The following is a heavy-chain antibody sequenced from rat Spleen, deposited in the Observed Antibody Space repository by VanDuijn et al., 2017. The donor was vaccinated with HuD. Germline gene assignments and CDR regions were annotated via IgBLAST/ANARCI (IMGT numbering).Heavy chain of an antibody. J-gene: IGHJ2*01. Sequence: EVQLVETGGGLVQPGKSLKLSCVASGFTFSRYWMYWVRQAPGKGLEWVSSVSNDGVNTYYPDSVKGRFTISRDNAANIVYLQMNSLKSEDTATYYCAVAGYGYWGQGVMVTVSS. D-gene: IGHD1-7*01. V-gene: IGHV5-58*01. CDR2: VSNDGVNT. CDR3: AVAGYGY. CDR1: GFTFSRYW.